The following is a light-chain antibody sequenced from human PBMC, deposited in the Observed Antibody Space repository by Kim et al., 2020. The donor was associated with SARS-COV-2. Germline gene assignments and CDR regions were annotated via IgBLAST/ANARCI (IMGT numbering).Light chain of an antibody. CDR1: SHGSYY. CDR3: NSRDSSANHVV. Sequence: LGHTGRRTCQGNSHGSYYASWYQQKPGQAPVLVIYGKNNRPSGIPDRFSGSSSGNTASLTITGAQAEDEADYYCNSRDSSANHVVFGGGTQLTVL. CDR2: GKN. J-gene: IGLJ2*01. V-gene: IGLV3-19*01.